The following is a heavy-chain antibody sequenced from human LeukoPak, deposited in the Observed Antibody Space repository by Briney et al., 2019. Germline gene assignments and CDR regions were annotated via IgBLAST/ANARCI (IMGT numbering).Heavy chain of an antibody. Sequence: GGSLRLSCAASGFAFNSYSMNWVRQAPGKGLEWVASISTSGYYIYHADSVKGRFTISRDNARESLYLQMNSLRADDTAVYYCARVSPNVVTESRDYWGQGTLVTVSS. V-gene: IGHV3-21*01. J-gene: IGHJ4*02. CDR3: ARVSPNVVTESRDY. D-gene: IGHD2-21*02. CDR1: GFAFNSYS. CDR2: ISTSGYYI.